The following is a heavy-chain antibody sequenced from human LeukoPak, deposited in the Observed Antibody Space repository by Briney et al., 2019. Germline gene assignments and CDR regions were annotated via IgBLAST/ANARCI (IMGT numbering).Heavy chain of an antibody. V-gene: IGHV3-30*04. CDR2: ISNDGMRK. D-gene: IGHD5-24*01. CDR1: GFTFSRSA. Sequence: QPGRSLSLSCAASGFTFSRSAMHGVRKPPGKGLEWMAVISNDGMRKFHADSVKGRFTISRDNSKNTLYLQMDSLTTEDTALYYCARRRDGYNPELDYWGQGTLVTVSS. CDR3: ARRRDGYNPELDY. J-gene: IGHJ4*02.